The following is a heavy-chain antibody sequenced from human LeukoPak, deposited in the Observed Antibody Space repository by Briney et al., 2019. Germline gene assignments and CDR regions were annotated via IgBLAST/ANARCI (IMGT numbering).Heavy chain of an antibody. CDR3: ARGVRGVTAIYFDY. CDR2: ILPIFGTA. Sequence: GASVKVSCKASVGTFSSYAISWVRQAPGQGLAWMGGILPIFGTATYAQKFQGRVTITTDESTSTAYMELSSVRSEDTAVYYCARGVRGVTAIYFDYWGQGTLVTVSS. CDR1: VGTFSSYA. V-gene: IGHV1-69*05. D-gene: IGHD2-21*02. J-gene: IGHJ4*02.